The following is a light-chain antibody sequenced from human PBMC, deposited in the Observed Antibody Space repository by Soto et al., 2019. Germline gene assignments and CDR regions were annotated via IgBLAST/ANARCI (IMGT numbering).Light chain of an antibody. CDR1: SSDIDTSRY. CDR3: SSDVSGYSLGV. V-gene: IGLV2-14*01. Sequence: QSALTQPASVSGSPGQSITISCSGASSDIDTSRYVSWYQQHPGKAPNLLIYEVSTRPSGVSSRFSGSKSGNTASLTISGLQPEDEADYYCSSDVSGYSLGVFGGGTKVTVL. CDR2: EVS. J-gene: IGLJ3*02.